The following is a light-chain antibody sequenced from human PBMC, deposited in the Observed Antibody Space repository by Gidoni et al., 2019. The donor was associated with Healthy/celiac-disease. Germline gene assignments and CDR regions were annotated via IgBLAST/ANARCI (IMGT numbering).Light chain of an antibody. CDR1: QSISSY. CDR2: AAS. J-gene: IGKJ1*01. V-gene: IGKV1-39*01. Sequence: DIQMTQSPSSLSASVGDRVTITCRASQSISSYLNWYQQKPGKAPKLLIYAASSLQSGVPSRFSGSRSGTDFTLTISLLQPEDFATYYCQQSYSTPRATFGQGTKVEIK. CDR3: QQSYSTPRAT.